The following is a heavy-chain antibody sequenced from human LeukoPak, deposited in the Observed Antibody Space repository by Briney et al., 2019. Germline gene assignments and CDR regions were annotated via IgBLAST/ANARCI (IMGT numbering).Heavy chain of an antibody. CDR1: GFIFSNYG. D-gene: IGHD2/OR15-2a*01. V-gene: IGHV3-23*01. Sequence: PGGSLRLSCAASGFIFSNYGMSWVRQAPGKGLEWVSVISTSGGRTYYADSVKGRFTMSRDNTKNSLYLQMNSLRAEDTAMYYCAQDRDGGSTTTAKVFDYGAQGTLVTVPS. J-gene: IGHJ4*02. CDR3: AQDRDGGSTTTAKVFDY. CDR2: ISTSGGRT.